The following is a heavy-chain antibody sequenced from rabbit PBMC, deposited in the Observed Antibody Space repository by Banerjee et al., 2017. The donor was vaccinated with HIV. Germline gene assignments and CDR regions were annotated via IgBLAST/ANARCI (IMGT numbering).Heavy chain of an antibody. CDR2: IDPVFGKT. V-gene: IGHV1S7*01. D-gene: IGHD1-1*01. CDR3: AREVYASNSAYYPNL. CDR1: GFDFSSYY. J-gene: IGHJ4*01. Sequence: QLKESGGGLVQPGGSLKLSCKASGFDFSSYYMSWVRQAPGKGLEWIGYIDPVFGKTTYASWVNGRFTISSHNAQNTLYLQLNSLTAADTATYFCAREVYASNSAYYPNLWGQGTLVTVS.